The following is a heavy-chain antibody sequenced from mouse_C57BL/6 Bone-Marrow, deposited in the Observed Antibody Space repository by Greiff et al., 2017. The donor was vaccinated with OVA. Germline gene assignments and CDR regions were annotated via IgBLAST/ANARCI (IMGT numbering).Heavy chain of an antibody. V-gene: IGHV1-82*01. CDR3: ANGDYGSSYAFDY. D-gene: IGHD1-1*01. CDR2: IYPGDGDT. Sequence: VQLQQSGPELVKPGASVKISCKASGYAFSSSWMNWVKQRPGKGLEWIGRIYPGDGDTNYNGKFKGKATLTADKSSSTAYMQLSSLTSEDSAVYFCANGDYGSSYAFDYWGQGTTLTVSS. CDR1: GYAFSSSW. J-gene: IGHJ2*01.